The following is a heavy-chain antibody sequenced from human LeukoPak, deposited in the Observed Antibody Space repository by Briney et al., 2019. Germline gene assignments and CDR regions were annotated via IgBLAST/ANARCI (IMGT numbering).Heavy chain of an antibody. CDR2: IYSGGIT. CDR3: ASLYSGIPGDY. Sequence: GGSLRLSCAASGFTVSSNYMSWVRQAPGKGLEWVSVIYSGGITYYADSVKGRFTISRHNSKNTLYLQMNSLRAEDTAVYYCASLYSGIPGDYWGQGTLVTVSS. J-gene: IGHJ4*02. V-gene: IGHV3-53*04. CDR1: GFTVSSNY. D-gene: IGHD1-26*01.